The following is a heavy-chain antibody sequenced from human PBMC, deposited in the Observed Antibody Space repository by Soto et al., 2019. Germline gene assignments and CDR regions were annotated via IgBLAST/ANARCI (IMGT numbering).Heavy chain of an antibody. CDR1: GFTFSDYA. Sequence: GGSLRLSCVASGFTFSDYAMAWVRQSPGKGLEWVSSISGSGGSTYYADSVKGRFTISRDNSKNTVFLQMNSLRAEDTAVYYCAKDHGMDVWGQGATVTVSS. CDR2: ISGSGGST. CDR3: AKDHGMDV. V-gene: IGHV3-23*01. J-gene: IGHJ6*02.